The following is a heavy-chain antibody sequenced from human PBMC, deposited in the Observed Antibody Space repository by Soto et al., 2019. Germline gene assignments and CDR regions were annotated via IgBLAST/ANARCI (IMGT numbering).Heavy chain of an antibody. D-gene: IGHD2-2*01. J-gene: IGHJ4*02. CDR2: ISLYNGNT. CDR1: DFSFISHG. V-gene: IGHV1-18*04. CDR3: AIYHLELFHFDY. Sequence: ASVKVSCKAYDFSFISHGISWVRQAPGQGLEWMGWISLYNGNTNYAQQFQGRVTMTTDTSTSTAYMELRSLRSDDTAMYFCAIYHLELFHFDYWGQGTLVTVSS.